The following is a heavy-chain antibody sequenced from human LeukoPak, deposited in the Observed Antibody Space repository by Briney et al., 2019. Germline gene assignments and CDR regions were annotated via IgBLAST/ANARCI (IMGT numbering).Heavy chain of an antibody. CDR1: GGSISSGGYY. D-gene: IGHD6-13*01. V-gene: IGHV4-31*03. CDR3: ARGLAAYSSPKNLDY. Sequence: PSETLSLTCTVCGGSISSGGYYWSWIRQHTGKGLEWIGYIYYSGSTYYNPSLKSRLTISLDTSKSQFSLKLSSVTAADTAVYYCARGLAAYSSPKNLDYWGQGTLVTVSS. CDR2: IYYSGST. J-gene: IGHJ4*02.